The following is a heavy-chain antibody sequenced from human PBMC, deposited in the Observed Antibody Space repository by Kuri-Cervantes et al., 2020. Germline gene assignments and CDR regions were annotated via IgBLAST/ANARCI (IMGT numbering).Heavy chain of an antibody. D-gene: IGHD6-6*01. V-gene: IGHV4-34*01. CDR2: INHSGST. J-gene: IGHJ5*02. Sequence: GSLRLSCTVSSGSISSYYWSWIRQPPGKGLEWIGEINHSGSTNYNPSLKSRVTISVDTSKNQFSLNLRSVTAADTAVYFCARGGASIGRNWFDPWGQGIQVTVSS. CDR1: SGSISSYY. CDR3: ARGGASIGRNWFDP.